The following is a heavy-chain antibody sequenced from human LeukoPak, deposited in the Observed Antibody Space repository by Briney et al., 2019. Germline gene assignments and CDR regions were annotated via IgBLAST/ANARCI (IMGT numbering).Heavy chain of an antibody. D-gene: IGHD3-22*01. Sequence: ASVKVSCKASGYTFTSYGISWVRQAPGQGLEWKGLISAYNGNTNYAQKLQGRVTMTTDTSTSKAYMELRSLRSDDTAVYYCARFYDSSGYYLNNYYYYMDVWGKGTTVTVSS. CDR1: GYTFTSYG. CDR3: ARFYDSSGYYLNNYYYYMDV. J-gene: IGHJ6*03. V-gene: IGHV1-18*01. CDR2: ISAYNGNT.